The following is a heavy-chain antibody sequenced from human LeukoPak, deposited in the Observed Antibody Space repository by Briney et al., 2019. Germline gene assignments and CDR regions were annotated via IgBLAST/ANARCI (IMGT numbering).Heavy chain of an antibody. CDR3: ARGGGLDV. J-gene: IGHJ6*02. Sequence: GGSLRLSCAASGFTFSSYWMNWARQAPGKGLEWVASINHNGNVNYYVDSVKGRFTISRDNAKNSLYLQMGNLRAEDTAVYFCARGGGLDVWGQGTTVTVSS. D-gene: IGHD3-16*01. CDR2: INHNGNVN. CDR1: GFTFSSYW. V-gene: IGHV3-7*03.